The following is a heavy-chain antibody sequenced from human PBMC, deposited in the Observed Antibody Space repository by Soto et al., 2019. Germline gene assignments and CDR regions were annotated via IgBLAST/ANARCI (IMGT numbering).Heavy chain of an antibody. CDR3: ARDGENYGSGPPGGMDV. V-gene: IGHV3-48*02. CDR2: ISSSSSTI. Sequence: GGSLRLSCAASGFTFSSYSMNWVRQAPGKGLEWVSYISSSSSTIYYADSVKGRFTISRDNAKNSLYLQMNSLRDEDTAVYYCARDGENYGSGPPGGMDVWGQGTTVTVSS. D-gene: IGHD3-10*01. J-gene: IGHJ6*02. CDR1: GFTFSSYS.